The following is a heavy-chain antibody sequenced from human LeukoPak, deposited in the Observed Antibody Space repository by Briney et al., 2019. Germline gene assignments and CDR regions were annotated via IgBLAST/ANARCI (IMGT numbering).Heavy chain of an antibody. CDR1: GYSISSGYQ. CDR2: IYHSGSA. Sequence: SETLSLTCAVSGYSISSGYQWAWIRQSPGKGLEWIGSIYHSGSAHYNPSLKSRVTISVETSKNQFSLKMYPVTAADTAVYYCARDPRWLTPDCTSTSCYENYFDPWGQGTLVTVSS. CDR3: ARDPRWLTPDCTSTSCYENYFDP. V-gene: IGHV4-38-2*02. J-gene: IGHJ5*02. D-gene: IGHD2-2*01.